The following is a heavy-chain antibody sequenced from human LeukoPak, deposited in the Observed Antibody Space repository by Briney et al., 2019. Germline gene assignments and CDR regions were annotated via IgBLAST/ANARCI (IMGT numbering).Heavy chain of an antibody. Sequence: GGSLRLSCAASGFTFSSYAMSWVRQAPGKGLEWVSAISGSGDSTYYADSVKGRFTISRDNSKNTLYLQMNSLRAEDTAVYYCARDRRDYGDYYDAFDIWGQGTMVTVSS. CDR1: GFTFSSYA. J-gene: IGHJ3*02. CDR2: ISGSGDST. CDR3: ARDRRDYGDYYDAFDI. D-gene: IGHD4-17*01. V-gene: IGHV3-23*01.